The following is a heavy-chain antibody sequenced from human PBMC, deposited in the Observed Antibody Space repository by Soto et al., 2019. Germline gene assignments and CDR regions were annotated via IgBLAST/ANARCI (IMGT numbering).Heavy chain of an antibody. Sequence: ASVKVSCKASGYTFTSYGISWVRQAPGQGLEWMGWISAYNGSTSYAQKFQGRVTMTRDTSTSTVYMELSSLRSEDTAVYYCAREGNGISKPMDVWGKGTTVTVSS. CDR1: GYTFTSYG. D-gene: IGHD1-1*01. V-gene: IGHV1-18*01. CDR2: ISAYNGST. J-gene: IGHJ6*03. CDR3: AREGNGISKPMDV.